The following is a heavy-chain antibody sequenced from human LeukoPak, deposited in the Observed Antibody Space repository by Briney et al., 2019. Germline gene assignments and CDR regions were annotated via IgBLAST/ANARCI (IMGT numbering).Heavy chain of an antibody. Sequence: GASVKVSCKASGYTFTGYYMHWVRQAPGQGLEWMGWINPNSGGTNYAQKFQGRVTMTRDTSISTAYMELSRLRSDDTAVYYCARDGARYCTGGVCSLWFDPWGQGTLVTVSS. V-gene: IGHV1-2*02. J-gene: IGHJ5*02. D-gene: IGHD2-8*02. CDR1: GYTFTGYY. CDR2: INPNSGGT. CDR3: ARDGARYCTGGVCSLWFDP.